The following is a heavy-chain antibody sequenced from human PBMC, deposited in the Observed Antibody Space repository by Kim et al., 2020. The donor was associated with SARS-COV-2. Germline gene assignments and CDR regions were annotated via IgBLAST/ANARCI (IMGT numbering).Heavy chain of an antibody. CDR3: ASGKGDYYGSASFDY. J-gene: IGHJ4*02. CDR1: GLTFNNYW. Sequence: GGSLRLSCVASGLTFNNYWMTWVRQAPGKGLEWVANIKFNGREQYYVGSLKGRFTISRDNAQSSLYLQINSLRVDDTAIYYCASGKGDYYGSASFDYWGQGALVTVSS. V-gene: IGHV3-7*03. D-gene: IGHD3-10*01. CDR2: IKFNGREQ.